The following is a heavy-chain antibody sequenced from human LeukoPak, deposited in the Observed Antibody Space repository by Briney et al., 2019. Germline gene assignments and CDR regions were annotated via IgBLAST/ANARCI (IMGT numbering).Heavy chain of an antibody. CDR2: IIPIFGTA. CDR1: GGTFSSYA. V-gene: IGHV1-69*13. CDR3: ARGHYGDYDRPFDY. Sequence: GASVKVSCKASGGTFSSYAISWVRQAPGQGLEWMGGIIPIFGTANYAQKFQGRVTITADESTSTAYTELSSLRSEDTAVYYCARGHYGDYDRPFDYWGQGTLVTVSS. J-gene: IGHJ4*02. D-gene: IGHD4-17*01.